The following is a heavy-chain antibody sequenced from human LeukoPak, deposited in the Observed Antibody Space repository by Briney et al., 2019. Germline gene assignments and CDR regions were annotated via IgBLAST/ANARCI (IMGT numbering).Heavy chain of an antibody. CDR2: IWYDGSNK. CDR3: VMSDILTGYYSW. J-gene: IGHJ4*02. Sequence: GRSLRLSCAAPGFTFSSYGMHRVRQAPGKGLEWVAVIWYDGSNKYYADSVKGRFTISRDNSKNTLYLQMNSLRAEDTAVYYCVMSDILTGYYSWWGQGTLVTVSS. D-gene: IGHD3-9*01. CDR1: GFTFSSYG. V-gene: IGHV3-33*01.